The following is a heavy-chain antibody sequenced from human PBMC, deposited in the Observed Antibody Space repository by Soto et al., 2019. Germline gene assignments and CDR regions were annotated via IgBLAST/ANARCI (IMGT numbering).Heavy chain of an antibody. CDR3: ARGYSGYVGWFDP. V-gene: IGHV4-59*08. Sequence: QVQLQESGPGLVKPSETLSLTCTVSGGSISNYYWIWIRQPPGKGLEWIGHISYSGSTDNNPSLTSRITISVDTSKNQFSLKLTSVTAADTAVYYCARGYSGYVGWFDPWGQGTLVTVSS. CDR2: ISYSGST. CDR1: GGSISNYY. D-gene: IGHD5-12*01. J-gene: IGHJ5*02.